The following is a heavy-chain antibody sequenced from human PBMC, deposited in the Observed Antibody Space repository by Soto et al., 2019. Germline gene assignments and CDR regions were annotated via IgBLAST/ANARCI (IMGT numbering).Heavy chain of an antibody. CDR2: MNPNSANT. D-gene: IGHD1-26*01. Sequence: QEQLVQSGAEVKEPGASVKVSCKASGYTFTNYDISWVRQATGQGLEWMGWMNPNSANTGYAHKFQGRVSMTRDSSTNSAYMELSSLRSEDTAIYYCSRMATSGTLNWYDPWGQGTLVAVAS. V-gene: IGHV1-8*01. CDR1: GYTFTNYD. J-gene: IGHJ5*02. CDR3: SRMATSGTLNWYDP.